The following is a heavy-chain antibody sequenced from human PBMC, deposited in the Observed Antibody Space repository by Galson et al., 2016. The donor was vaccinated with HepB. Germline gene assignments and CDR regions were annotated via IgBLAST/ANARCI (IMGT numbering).Heavy chain of an antibody. Sequence: SLRLSCAASGFTFSSYWMHWVRQAPGKGLMWVSRISTDGSNTRYADSVKGRFTISRDNAKNTLYLQMRSLRAEDSAMYFCARNPYSGPRYYYGLDVWGRGTMVTVSS. J-gene: IGHJ6*02. CDR3: ARNPYSGPRYYYGLDV. CDR1: GFTFSSYW. D-gene: IGHD4-23*01. CDR2: ISTDGSNT. V-gene: IGHV3-74*01.